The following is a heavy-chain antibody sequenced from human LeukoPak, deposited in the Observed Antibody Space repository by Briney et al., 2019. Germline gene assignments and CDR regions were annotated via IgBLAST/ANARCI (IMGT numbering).Heavy chain of an antibody. D-gene: IGHD3-22*01. CDR2: IYPGDSDT. Sequence: GESLKISCKGSGYSFTSYWIGWVRQMPGKGLEWMGIIYPGDSDTRYSPSIQGQVTISADKSISTAYLQWSSLKASDTAMYYCARITYYYDSSGYYYYYYYMDVWGKGTTVTVSS. V-gene: IGHV5-51*01. CDR3: ARITYYYDSSGYYYYYYYMDV. CDR1: GYSFTSYW. J-gene: IGHJ6*03.